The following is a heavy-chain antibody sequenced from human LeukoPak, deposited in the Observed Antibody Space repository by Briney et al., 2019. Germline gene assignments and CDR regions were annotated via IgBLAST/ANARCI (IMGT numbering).Heavy chain of an antibody. D-gene: IGHD3-10*01. V-gene: IGHV3-64*01. J-gene: IGHJ4*02. CDR1: GFTFSSYA. CDR3: ARGVCDY. CDR2: ISSNGGST. Sequence: GGSRRLSCAASGFTFSSYAMHWVRQAPGKGLEYVSAISSNGGSTYYANSVKGRFTISRDDSKNTLYLQMGSLRAEDMAVYYCARGVCDYWGQGTLVTVSS.